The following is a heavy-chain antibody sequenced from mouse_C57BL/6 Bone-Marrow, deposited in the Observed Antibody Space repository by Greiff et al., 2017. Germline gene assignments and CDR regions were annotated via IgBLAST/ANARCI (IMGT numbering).Heavy chain of an antibody. D-gene: IGHD2-4*01. CDR1: GYTFTSYW. J-gene: IGHJ2*01. CDR3: ARSDYDYYYVDF. Sequence: QVQLQQSGAELVKPGASVKMSCKASGYTFTSYWLTWVKQRPGQGLEWIGDIYPGSGSTNYNEKFKSKATLTEDTSSSTASIQHSNLTSEDSAVYFCARSDYDYYYVDFGGQGTTLTVSS. V-gene: IGHV1-55*01. CDR2: IYPGSGST.